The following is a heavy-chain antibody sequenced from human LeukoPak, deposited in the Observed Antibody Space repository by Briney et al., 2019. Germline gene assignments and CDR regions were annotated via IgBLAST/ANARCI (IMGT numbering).Heavy chain of an antibody. CDR3: ATDCGGDCYSAY. Sequence: ASVKVSCKVSGYTLAELSMHWVRQAPGKGLEWMGGFDPEDGETIYAQKFQGRVTMTEDTSTDTAYMELSSLRSEDTAVYYCATDCGGDCYSAYWGQGTLVTVSS. CDR2: FDPEDGET. D-gene: IGHD2-21*01. CDR1: GYTLAELS. J-gene: IGHJ4*02. V-gene: IGHV1-24*01.